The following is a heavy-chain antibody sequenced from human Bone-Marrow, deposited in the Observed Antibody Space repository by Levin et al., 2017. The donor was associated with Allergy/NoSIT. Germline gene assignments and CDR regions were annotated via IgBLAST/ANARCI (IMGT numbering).Heavy chain of an antibody. V-gene: IGHV3-21*01. J-gene: IGHJ4*02. Sequence: GESLKISCAASGFTFRSYTMNWVRQAPGKGLEWVSTITNTFSDKYYGDSVKGRFFISRDDAESSLYLQMNSLTADDTAIYYCAAEYDTGSSGFDYWGQGTVVTVSS. CDR3: AAEYDTGSSGFDY. D-gene: IGHD3-22*01. CDR1: GFTFRSYT. CDR2: ITNTFSDK.